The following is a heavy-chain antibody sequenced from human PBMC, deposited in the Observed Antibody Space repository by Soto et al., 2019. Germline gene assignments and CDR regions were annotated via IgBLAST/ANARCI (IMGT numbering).Heavy chain of an antibody. Sequence: EVQLVESGGGLVQPGGSLRLSCAASGFNFSTYWMTWVRQAPGKGLEWVANIKEDGSEKYYVNLVKGRFAISRDNAKISVYLQMNSLRAEDTAVYYCARDFSLDYWGQGTLVSVSS. V-gene: IGHV3-7*03. CDR1: GFNFSTYW. CDR3: ARDFSLDY. CDR2: IKEDGSEK. J-gene: IGHJ4*02.